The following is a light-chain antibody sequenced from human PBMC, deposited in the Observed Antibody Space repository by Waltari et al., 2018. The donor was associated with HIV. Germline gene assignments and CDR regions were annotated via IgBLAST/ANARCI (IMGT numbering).Light chain of an antibody. V-gene: IGKV1-5*03. Sequence: DIQMTQSPSTLSASVGDRVTITCRASQSISSWLAWYQQKPGKAPKLLIYKASSLESGVPSMFSGSGSGTEFTLTISSLQPDDFATYYCQQYKSSYTFGQGTKLEIK. J-gene: IGKJ2*01. CDR3: QQYKSSYT. CDR1: QSISSW. CDR2: KAS.